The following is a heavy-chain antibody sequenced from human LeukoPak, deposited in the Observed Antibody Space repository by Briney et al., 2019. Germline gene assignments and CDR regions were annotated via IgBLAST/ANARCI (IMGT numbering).Heavy chain of an antibody. CDR1: GXPFSDYY. Sequence: KAGGSLRLSCVVSGXPFSDYYVNWIRQAPGKGLEWISYISSSSSYTDYADSVKGRFTISRDNAQNALFLQMNSLRVEDTAVYYCAAGTAADYWGQGTLVTVSS. CDR2: ISSSSSYT. CDR3: AAGTAADY. V-gene: IGHV3-11*03. D-gene: IGHD6-13*01. J-gene: IGHJ4*02.